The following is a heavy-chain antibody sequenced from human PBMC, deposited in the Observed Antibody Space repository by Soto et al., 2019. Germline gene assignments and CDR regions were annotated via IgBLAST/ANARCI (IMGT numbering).Heavy chain of an antibody. CDR1: GYIFNDYY. D-gene: IGHD1-26*01. Sequence: QVQLVQSGAEVKKPGASVKVSCKASGYIFNDYYMHWVRQAPGQGLEWMGWIKPNSGDTKYAQKFQDRVTMTRDTPISPAYMELSRLRSEDSVVYYSRRGEHGREHFEHWGQGIQVIV. CDR3: RRGEHGREHFEH. CDR2: IKPNSGDT. V-gene: IGHV1-2*02. J-gene: IGHJ1*01.